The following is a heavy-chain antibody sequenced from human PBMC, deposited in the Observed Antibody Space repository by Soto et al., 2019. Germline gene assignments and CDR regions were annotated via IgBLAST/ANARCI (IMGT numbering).Heavy chain of an antibody. D-gene: IGHD3-16*01. Sequence: EVQLVESGGGLVQPGRSLRLSCAASGFTFDDYAMHWVRQAPGRGLEWVAGISWNSGITGNADSVKGRFTISRDNDKNFLHLQMNSLTTEDTALYYCAKGRDFALGGDCFHYWGQGTLVTVSS. J-gene: IGHJ4*02. CDR2: ISWNSGIT. V-gene: IGHV3-9*01. CDR1: GFTFDDYA. CDR3: AKGRDFALGGDCFHY.